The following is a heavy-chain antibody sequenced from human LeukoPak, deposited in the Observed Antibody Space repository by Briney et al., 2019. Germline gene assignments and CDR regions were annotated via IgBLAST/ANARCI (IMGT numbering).Heavy chain of an antibody. CDR3: ARDGEVLSSSWSWFDP. CDR2: IYHSGSA. CDR1: GYSISNGYY. Sequence: PSQTLSLTCTVSGYSISNGYYWGWIRQPPGKGLEWIGNIYHSGSAYYNPSLKSRVTISVDTSKNQFSLKLSSVTAADTAVYYCARDGEVLSSSWSWFDPWGQGTLVTVSS. D-gene: IGHD6-13*01. V-gene: IGHV4-38-2*02. J-gene: IGHJ5*02.